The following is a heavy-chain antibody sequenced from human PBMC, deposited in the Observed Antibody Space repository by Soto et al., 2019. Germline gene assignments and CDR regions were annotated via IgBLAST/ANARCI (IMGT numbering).Heavy chain of an antibody. V-gene: IGHV1-18*04. CDR2: TSAYNGNT. CDR1: GYNFTTYG. CDR3: ASLRTPRVYDSLHY. J-gene: IGHJ4*02. D-gene: IGHD5-12*01. Sequence: APVQVSCNASGYNFTTYGINWVRQAPGQGLEWMGWTSAYNGNTNYAQNLQGRVTMTTDTSTSTAYLELSSLNADDTGVYYCASLRTPRVYDSLHYWGQRTLVTVSS.